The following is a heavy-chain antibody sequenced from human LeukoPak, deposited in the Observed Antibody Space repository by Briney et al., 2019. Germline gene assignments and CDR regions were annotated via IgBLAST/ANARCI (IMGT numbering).Heavy chain of an antibody. D-gene: IGHD6-13*01. CDR1: GFTFSTYW. J-gene: IGHJ6*03. Sequence: GSLRLSCAASGFTFSTYWMHWVRQAPGKGLEWVSGINWNGGSTGYADSVKGRFTISRDNAKNSLYLQMNSLRAEDTALYYCARVGQQLADYYYYYYMDDWGQGTLVTVSS. CDR2: INWNGGST. V-gene: IGHV3-20*04. CDR3: ARVGQQLADYYYYYYMDD.